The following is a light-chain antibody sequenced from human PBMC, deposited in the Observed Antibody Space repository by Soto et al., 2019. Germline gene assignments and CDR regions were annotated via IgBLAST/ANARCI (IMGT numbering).Light chain of an antibody. Sequence: EIVLTQSPGTLSLSPGERATLSCRASQSVSSNYLAWYQQKPGQPPNVLIYRASSRATDIPDRFSGSGSGTDFTLTISRLEPEDFAVYYCQQYGSSPHTFGGGTKVESK. CDR3: QQYGSSPHT. V-gene: IGKV3-20*01. CDR1: QSVSSNY. J-gene: IGKJ4*01. CDR2: RAS.